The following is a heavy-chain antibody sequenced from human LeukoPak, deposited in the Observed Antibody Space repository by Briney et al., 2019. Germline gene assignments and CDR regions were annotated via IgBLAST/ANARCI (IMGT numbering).Heavy chain of an antibody. CDR1: VGSINGYY. J-gene: IGHJ2*01. Sequence: PSETLSLPCTVSVGSINGYYWSCIRQAPGKAVEWTAYINYNGGTSYNPSLKGRVTISVDTSKNQFSLKLRSVTAADTAVYYCARFDLSRPRYFDLWGRGTLVAVSS. V-gene: IGHV4-59*08. D-gene: IGHD3-3*02. CDR2: INYNGGT. CDR3: ARFDLSRPRYFDL.